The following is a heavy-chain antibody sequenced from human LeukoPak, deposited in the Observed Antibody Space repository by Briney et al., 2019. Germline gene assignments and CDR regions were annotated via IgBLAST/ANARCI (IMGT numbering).Heavy chain of an antibody. CDR1: GFTLSSYS. CDR2: ISSSSTYI. CDR3: ARVTGFGELLLDY. D-gene: IGHD3-10*02. J-gene: IGHJ4*02. Sequence: GGSLRLSCAASGFTLSSYSMNWVRLAPGKGLEWVSSISSSSTYIYYADSVKGRFTISRDNAQNSLYLQMNSLRPGDTAVYYCARVTGFGELLLDYWGQGTLVTVSS. V-gene: IGHV3-21*01.